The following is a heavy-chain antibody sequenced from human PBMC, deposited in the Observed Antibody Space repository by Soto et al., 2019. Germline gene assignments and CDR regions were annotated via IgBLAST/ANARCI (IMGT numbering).Heavy chain of an antibody. D-gene: IGHD3-10*01. CDR3: AREVAGGYPFDY. J-gene: IGHJ4*02. CDR1: GGSISSGDYY. CDR2: IYYSVRT. V-gene: IGHV4-30-4*01. Sequence: QVQLQESGPGLVKPSQTLSLTCTVSGGSISSGDYYWSWIRQPPGKGLEWIGYIYYSVRTYYNPFLKSRVTISVATSKNQFSLKLSSVTAADTAVYYCAREVAGGYPFDYWGPGTLVTVSS.